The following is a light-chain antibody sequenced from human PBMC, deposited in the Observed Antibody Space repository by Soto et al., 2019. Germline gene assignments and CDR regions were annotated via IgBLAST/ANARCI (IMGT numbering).Light chain of an antibody. CDR1: SSDVGGYNY. J-gene: IGLJ1*01. V-gene: IGLV2-11*01. Sequence: QSVLTQPCSVSGSPGQSVTIPCTGTSSDVGGYNYVSWYQRHAGKGPKLIIYDVSERPSGVPDRFSASKSGNTASLTISGLQAEDEADYYCSSHAGNYVYVFGSGTKVTVL. CDR2: DVS. CDR3: SSHAGNYVYV.